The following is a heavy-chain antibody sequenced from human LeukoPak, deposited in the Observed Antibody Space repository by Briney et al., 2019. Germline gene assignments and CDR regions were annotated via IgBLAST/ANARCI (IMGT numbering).Heavy chain of an antibody. CDR1: TFSFSNYW. Sequence: GGSLRLSCEASTFSFSNYWMNWVRHAPGKGLEWVANINQDGREIYSVHPVKGRSTISRDNAKNSLYLQMNSLRVEDTAVYYCARAFGVLVTATGWFDPWGQGTLVTVS. D-gene: IGHD2-15*01. V-gene: IGHV3-7*05. J-gene: IGHJ5*02. CDR2: INQDGREI. CDR3: ARAFGVLVTATGWFDP.